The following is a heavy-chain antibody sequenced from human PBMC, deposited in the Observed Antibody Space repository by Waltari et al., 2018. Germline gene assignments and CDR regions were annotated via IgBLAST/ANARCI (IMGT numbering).Heavy chain of an antibody. CDR2: IRYDGSNK. Sequence: QVQLVESGGGVVQPGGSLRLSCAASGFTFSSYGMHWVRQAPGKGLEWVAFIRYDGSNKYYADSVNGRFTIARDNSKNTLYLQMNSLRAEDTAVYYCANIAVAGNDYWGQGTLVTVSS. D-gene: IGHD6-19*01. CDR1: GFTFSSYG. CDR3: ANIAVAGNDY. V-gene: IGHV3-30*02. J-gene: IGHJ4*02.